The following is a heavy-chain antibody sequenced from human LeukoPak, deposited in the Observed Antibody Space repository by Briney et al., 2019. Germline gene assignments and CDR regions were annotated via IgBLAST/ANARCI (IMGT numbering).Heavy chain of an antibody. CDR3: ARDEGVTNPFWY. D-gene: IGHD4-17*01. CDR2: ISAYNGNT. V-gene: IGHV1-18*01. Sequence: GASVKVSCKASGYTFTIYGISWLRQAPGQALEWMGWISAYNGNTNYAQKLQGRVTMTTDTSTSTAYMEVRSLRSDDTAVYYCARDEGVTNPFWYWGQGPLVTVSS. J-gene: IGHJ4*02. CDR1: GYTFTIYG.